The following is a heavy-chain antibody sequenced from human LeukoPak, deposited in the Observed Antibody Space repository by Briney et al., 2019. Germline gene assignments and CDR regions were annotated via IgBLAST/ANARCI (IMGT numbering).Heavy chain of an antibody. D-gene: IGHD2-15*01. CDR1: GFTLSSYA. CDR2: ISYDGSNK. V-gene: IGHV3-30-3*01. Sequence: GGSLRLSCAASGFTLSSYAMYWVRQAPGKGLEWVAVISYDGSNKYYADSVKGRFTISRDNSKNTLYLQMNSLRAEDTAVYYCARVRVMVAATGAFDIWGQGTMVTVSS. CDR3: ARVRVMVAATGAFDI. J-gene: IGHJ3*02.